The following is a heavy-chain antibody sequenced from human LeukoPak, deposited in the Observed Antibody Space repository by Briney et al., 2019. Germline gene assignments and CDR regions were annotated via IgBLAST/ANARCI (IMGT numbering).Heavy chain of an antibody. CDR1: GYTFTAYY. Sequence: ASVKASCKASGYTFTAYYILWVRQAPGQELEWMGWINPNSGGTNYAQKFQGRVTMTRDTSISTAYMELSRLRSDDTAVYYCARGGARESVFGVANIDYWGQGTLVTVSS. CDR2: INPNSGGT. D-gene: IGHD3-3*01. V-gene: IGHV1-2*02. J-gene: IGHJ4*02. CDR3: ARGGARESVFGVANIDY.